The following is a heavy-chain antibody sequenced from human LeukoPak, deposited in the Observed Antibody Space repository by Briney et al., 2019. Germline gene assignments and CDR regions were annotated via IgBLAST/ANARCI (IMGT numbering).Heavy chain of an antibody. CDR3: ARRLTYYYGMDV. CDR1: GGSLSSYY. J-gene: IGHJ6*02. V-gene: IGHV4-59*08. D-gene: IGHD3-9*01. CDR2: IYYSGST. Sequence: SETLSLTCTVSGGSLSSYYWNWIRQPPGKGPEWIGYIYYSGSTNYDPSLKSRVTISVDTSKNQFSLKLSSVTAADTAVYYCARRLTYYYGMDVWGQGTTVTVSS.